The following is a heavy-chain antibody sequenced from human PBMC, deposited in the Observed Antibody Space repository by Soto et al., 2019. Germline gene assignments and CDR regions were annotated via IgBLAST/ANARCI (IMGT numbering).Heavy chain of an antibody. Sequence: ASVKVSCKASGYTFTSYGISWVRQAPGQGLEWMGWISAYNGNTNYAQKLQGRVTMTTDTSTSTAYMELRSLRSDDTAVYYCARVSPRGGIVGATNDYYYGMDVWGQGTTVTVSS. CDR3: ARVSPRGGIVGATNDYYYGMDV. CDR2: ISAYNGNT. CDR1: GYTFTSYG. J-gene: IGHJ6*02. D-gene: IGHD1-26*01. V-gene: IGHV1-18*04.